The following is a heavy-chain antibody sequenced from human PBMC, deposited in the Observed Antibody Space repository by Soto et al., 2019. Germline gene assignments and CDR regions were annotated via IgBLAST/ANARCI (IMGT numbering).Heavy chain of an antibody. CDR3: ARGFGTLVRGIIREYSGMDV. J-gene: IGHJ6*02. Sequence: PSETLSLTCTVSGASISVHSYYWTWIRQPPGKGLEWIGEIIHSGSTKYNPSLRSRVTISVDTSKNQFSLRLRSVTAADTAVFYCARGFGTLVRGIIREYSGMDVWGQGTTVSVSS. V-gene: IGHV4-34*01. CDR2: IIHSGST. CDR1: GASISVHSYY. D-gene: IGHD3-10*01.